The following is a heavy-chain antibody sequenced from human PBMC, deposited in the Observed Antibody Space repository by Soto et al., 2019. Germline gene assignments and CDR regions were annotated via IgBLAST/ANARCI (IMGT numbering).Heavy chain of an antibody. CDR3: ARGRASGSYYLLDY. CDR2: INPNSGNI. J-gene: IGHJ4*02. Sequence: GASVKVSCKASGNTFTSYDINWVRQATGHGLEWMGWINPNSGNIGYAQKFQGRVTMTRGTAIRTAYMEVSRLRSDDTAVYYCARGRASGSYYLLDYWGQGTLVTV. D-gene: IGHD3-10*01. V-gene: IGHV1-8*01. CDR1: GNTFTSYD.